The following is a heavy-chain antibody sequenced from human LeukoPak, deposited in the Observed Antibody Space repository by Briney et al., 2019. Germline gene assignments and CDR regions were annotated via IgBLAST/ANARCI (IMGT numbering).Heavy chain of an antibody. D-gene: IGHD3-22*01. CDR2: ISYDGSNK. J-gene: IGHJ4*02. CDR3: AKEGYYDSSGCYLPFTLWD. Sequence: GRSLRLSCAASGFTFSSYGMHWVRQAPGKGLEWVAVISYDGSNKYYADSVKGRFTISRDNSKNTLYLQMNSLRAEDTAVYYCAKEGYYDSSGCYLPFTLWDWGQGTLVTVSS. V-gene: IGHV3-30*18. CDR1: GFTFSSYG.